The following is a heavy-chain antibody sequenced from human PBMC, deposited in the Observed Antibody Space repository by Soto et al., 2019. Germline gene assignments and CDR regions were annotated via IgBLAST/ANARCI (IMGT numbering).Heavy chain of an antibody. D-gene: IGHD2-2*01. CDR2: ISGSGGST. CDR3: AKGGGRCSSTSCPDYYYYYMDV. Sequence: GGSLRLSCAPSGFTFSSYAMSWVRQAPGKGLEWVSAISGSGGSTYYADSVKGRFTISRDNSKNTLYLQMTSLRAKDTAVYYCAKGGGRCSSTSCPDYYYYYMDVWGKGTTVTVSS. J-gene: IGHJ6*03. V-gene: IGHV3-23*01. CDR1: GFTFSSYA.